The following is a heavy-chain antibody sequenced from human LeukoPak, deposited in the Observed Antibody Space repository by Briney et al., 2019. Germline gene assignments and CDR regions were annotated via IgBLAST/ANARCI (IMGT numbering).Heavy chain of an antibody. D-gene: IGHD3-10*01. CDR1: GGTFSSYA. V-gene: IGHV1-69*04. CDR3: ARGRITMVRDNWFDP. Sequence: SVKVSCKASGGTFSSYAISWVRQAPGQGLEWMGRIIPILGIANYAQKFQGRVTITADKSTSTAYMELSSLRSEDTAVNYCARGRITMVRDNWFDPWGQGTLVTVSS. J-gene: IGHJ5*02. CDR2: IIPILGIA.